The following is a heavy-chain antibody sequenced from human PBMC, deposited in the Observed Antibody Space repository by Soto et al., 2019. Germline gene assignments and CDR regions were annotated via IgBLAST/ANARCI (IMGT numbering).Heavy chain of an antibody. CDR2: VYYNEDT. CDR1: GASIGSNRYY. V-gene: IGHV4-39*01. CDR3: ARRPAGGLFDF. J-gene: IGHJ4*02. Sequence: QLQLQESGPGLVRPSETLSLTCSVSGASIGSNRYYWDWIRQAPGKVLGCIGTVYYNEDTFYNPSLGSRVTMSVDTSRKQFSVTLRSVSAADTGVYYCARRPAGGLFDFWGQGTLVAVSS.